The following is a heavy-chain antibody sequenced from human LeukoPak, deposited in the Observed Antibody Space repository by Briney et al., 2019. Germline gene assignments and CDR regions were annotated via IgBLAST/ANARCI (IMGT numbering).Heavy chain of an antibody. V-gene: IGHV3-21*01. D-gene: IGHD6-13*01. CDR1: GFTFSSYS. Sequence: GGSLRLSCAASGFTFSSYSMNWVRQAPGKGLEWVSSISSSSSYIYYADSVKGRFTISRDNAKNSLYLQMNSLRAEDTAVYYCARESDVSTAAAFDHWGQGTLVTVSS. CDR2: ISSSSSYI. CDR3: ARESDVSTAAAFDH. J-gene: IGHJ4*02.